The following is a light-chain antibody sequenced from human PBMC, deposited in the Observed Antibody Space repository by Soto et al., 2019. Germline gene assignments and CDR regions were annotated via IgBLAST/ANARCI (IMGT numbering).Light chain of an antibody. Sequence: EIVLTQSPSPLSLSPGERATLSCRASQSVSNNLAWYQQKPGQAPRLLIYGASSRATGIPDRFSGSGSGTDFTLTISRLEPEDFAVYYCQQYGSSPRTFGQGTKVDIK. CDR2: GAS. J-gene: IGKJ1*01. CDR3: QQYGSSPRT. V-gene: IGKV3-20*01. CDR1: QSVSNN.